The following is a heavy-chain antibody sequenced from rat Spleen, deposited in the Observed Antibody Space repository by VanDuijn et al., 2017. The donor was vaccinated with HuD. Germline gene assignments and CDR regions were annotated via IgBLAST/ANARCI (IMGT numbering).Heavy chain of an antibody. V-gene: IGHV5-29*01. J-gene: IGHJ2*01. CDR3: ARAMRIPSPFDN. CDR1: GFSFSNHG. D-gene: IGHD4-2*01. CDR2: ISYDGISV. Sequence: EVQLVESDGGLVQPGRSLKLSCAASGFSFSNHGMAWVRQAPTRGLEWVATISYDGISVQYRDSVKGRFTISRDTAKRTLYLQMDSLRSEDTATYYCARAMRIPSPFDNWGQGVMVTVSS.